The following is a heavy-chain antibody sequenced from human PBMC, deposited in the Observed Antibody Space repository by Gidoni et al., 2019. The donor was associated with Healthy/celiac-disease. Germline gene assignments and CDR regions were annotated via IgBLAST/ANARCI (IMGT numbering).Heavy chain of an antibody. J-gene: IGHJ4*02. D-gene: IGHD1-26*01. Sequence: QLQLQESGPGLVKPSETLSLTCTVSGGSISSSSSYWGWIRQPPGKGLEWIGSIYYSGSTYYNPSLKSRVTISVDTSKNQFSLKLSSVTAADTAVYYCARMATIVGATGRWGQGTLVTVSS. V-gene: IGHV4-39*01. CDR2: IYYSGST. CDR3: ARMATIVGATGR. CDR1: GGSISSSSSY.